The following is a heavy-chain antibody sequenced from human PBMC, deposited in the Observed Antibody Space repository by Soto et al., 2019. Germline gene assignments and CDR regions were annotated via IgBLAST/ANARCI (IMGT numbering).Heavy chain of an antibody. CDR3: ARGQSSGIVVVSTTWFDY. J-gene: IGHJ4*02. Sequence: PGESLKISDTGSGYSFTSYWIGWVRQMTGKGLEWMGIIYPGDSDTRYSPSFQVQVTISAEKPISTAYLQWSSLQASDTEMYYCARGQSSGIVVVSTTWFDYWGQGTLVTVCS. CDR2: IYPGDSDT. V-gene: IGHV5-51*01. CDR1: GYSFTSYW. D-gene: IGHD3-22*01.